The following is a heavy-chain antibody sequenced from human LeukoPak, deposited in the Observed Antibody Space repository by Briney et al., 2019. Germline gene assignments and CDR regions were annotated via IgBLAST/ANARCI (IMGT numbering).Heavy chain of an antibody. CDR3: VRDGGVSGYDLLDY. J-gene: IGHJ4*02. D-gene: IGHD5-12*01. CDR1: GFTFSRSW. V-gene: IGHV3-7*01. CDR2: INQDGGEE. Sequence: GRSQRLSRAASGFTFSRSWMSWVSQAPGKGLEWLAYINQDGGEEHYMDSVKARFIISRDNAKNSLSLQMDSLRAEDTAVYYCVRDGGVSGYDLLDYWGQGTLVTVSS.